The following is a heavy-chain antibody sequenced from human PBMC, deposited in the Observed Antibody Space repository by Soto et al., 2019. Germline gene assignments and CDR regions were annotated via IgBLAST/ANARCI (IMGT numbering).Heavy chain of an antibody. D-gene: IGHD3-22*01. V-gene: IGHV4-59*01. Sequence: SETLSLTCTVSGGSISSYYWSWIRQPPSKGLEWLGNVYYSGNTNYNPSFQSRVTISVDTSNKWFALKLSSVTAADTAVYYCARRNWLDTTGYVVGHDYHGLDVWGQGTTVTVSS. CDR2: VYYSGNT. CDR1: GGSISSYY. J-gene: IGHJ6*02. CDR3: ARRNWLDTTGYVVGHDYHGLDV.